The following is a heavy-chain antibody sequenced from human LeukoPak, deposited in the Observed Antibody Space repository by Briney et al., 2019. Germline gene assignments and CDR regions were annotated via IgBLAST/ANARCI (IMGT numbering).Heavy chain of an antibody. CDR2: INPSGGST. J-gene: IGHJ3*02. CDR1: GYTFTGYY. V-gene: IGHV1-46*01. Sequence: GASVKVSCKASGYTFTGYYIHWVRQAPGQGLEWMGVINPSGGSTSYAQKFQGRVTMTRDTSTGTVYMELRSLRSDDTAVYYCARDRGRGYRFPDAFGIWGQGTMVTVSS. D-gene: IGHD5-18*01. CDR3: ARDRGRGYRFPDAFGI.